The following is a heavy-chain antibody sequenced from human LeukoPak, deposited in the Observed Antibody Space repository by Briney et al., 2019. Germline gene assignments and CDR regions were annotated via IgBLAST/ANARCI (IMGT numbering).Heavy chain of an antibody. CDR2: ISSSSSTI. V-gene: IGHV3-48*01. Sequence: GGSLRLSCAASGFTFSSYSMNWVRQAPGKGLEWVSYISSSSSTIYYADSVKGRFTISRDNAKNSLYLQMNSLRAEDTAVYYCARVVTVAWSERRPGYFYMDVWGKGTTVTVSS. D-gene: IGHD1-1*01. CDR3: ARVVTVAWSERRPGYFYMDV. J-gene: IGHJ6*03. CDR1: GFTFSSYS.